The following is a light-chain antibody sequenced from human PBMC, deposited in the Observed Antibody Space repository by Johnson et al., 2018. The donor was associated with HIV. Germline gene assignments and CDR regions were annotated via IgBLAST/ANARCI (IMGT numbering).Light chain of an antibody. J-gene: IGLJ1*01. CDR3: GTWDSSLTSYV. V-gene: IGLV1-51*02. Sequence: QSILTQPPSVSAAPGQRVIISCSGNSSNIENYFVSWYQQLPGAAPRLLIYEDNKRPSGIPDRFSGSKSGPSATLGITGLQTGDEADYYCGTWDSSLTSYVFGAGTKVTVL. CDR2: EDN. CDR1: SSNIENYF.